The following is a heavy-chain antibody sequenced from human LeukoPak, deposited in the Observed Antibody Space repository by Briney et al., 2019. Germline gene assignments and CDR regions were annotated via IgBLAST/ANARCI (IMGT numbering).Heavy chain of an antibody. J-gene: IGHJ4*02. V-gene: IGHV3-21*04. D-gene: IGHD3-22*01. Sequence: PGGSLRLSCAASGFTFSSYSMNWVRQAPGKRLEWVSSISSSGSYIYYADSVKGRFTISRDNSKNTLYLQMNSLRDEDTAVYYCAKHRFESGGYHSTDWGQGTLVTVSS. CDR1: GFTFSSYS. CDR2: ISSSGSYI. CDR3: AKHRFESGGYHSTD.